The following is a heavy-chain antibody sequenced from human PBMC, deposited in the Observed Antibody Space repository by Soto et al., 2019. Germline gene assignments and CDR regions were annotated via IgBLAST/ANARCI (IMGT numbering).Heavy chain of an antibody. Sequence: QVQLVESGGGVVQPGRSLRLSCAASGFTFSSYGMHWVRQAPGKGLEWVALIWYDVSDIYYSDSMKGRFTISRDNSKNTLYLQMNSLRAEDTAVYYCARAMRCSGGSCYFDYWGQGTLVTVSS. CDR3: ARAMRCSGGSCYFDY. CDR1: GFTFSSYG. V-gene: IGHV3-33*01. CDR2: IWYDVSDI. J-gene: IGHJ4*02. D-gene: IGHD2-15*01.